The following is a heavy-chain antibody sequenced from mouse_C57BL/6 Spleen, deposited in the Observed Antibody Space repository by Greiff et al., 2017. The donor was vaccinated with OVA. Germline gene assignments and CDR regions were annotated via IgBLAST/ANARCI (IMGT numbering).Heavy chain of an antibody. CDR3: AAMVTTGRNYFDY. D-gene: IGHD2-2*01. V-gene: IGHV1-69*01. CDR1: GYTFTSYW. CDR2: IDPSDCYT. Sequence: QVQLQQPGAELVMPGASVKLSCKASGYTFTSYWMHWVKQRPGQGLEWIGEIDPSDCYTTYNQKFKGKSTLTVDKSSSTAYMQLSSLTSEDAAVDYCAAMVTTGRNYFDYWGQGTTLTVSS. J-gene: IGHJ2*01.